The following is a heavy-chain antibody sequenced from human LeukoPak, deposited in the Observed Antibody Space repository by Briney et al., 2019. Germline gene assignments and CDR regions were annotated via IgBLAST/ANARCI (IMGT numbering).Heavy chain of an antibody. CDR1: GYTFTGYY. CDR3: AKVLSNYYDSSGYYPFDY. V-gene: IGHV1-2*02. J-gene: IGHJ4*02. CDR2: INPNSGGT. D-gene: IGHD3-22*01. Sequence: ASVKVSCKASGYTFTGYYMHWVRQAPGQGLEWMGWINPNSGGTNYAQKFQGRVTMTRDTSISTAYMELSRLRSDDTAVYYCAKVLSNYYDSSGYYPFDYWGQGTLVTVSS.